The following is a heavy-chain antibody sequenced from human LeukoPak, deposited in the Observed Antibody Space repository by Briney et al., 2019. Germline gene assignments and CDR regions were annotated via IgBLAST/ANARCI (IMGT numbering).Heavy chain of an antibody. CDR1: GFTFSSYS. D-gene: IGHD2-15*01. CDR2: IKGKTDGGTT. CDR3: TTDPSCGGSCYTFFDY. J-gene: IGHJ4*02. Sequence: GGSLRLSCAASGFTFSSYSMNWVRQAPGKGLEWVGRIKGKTDGGTTDYAAPVKGRFTISRDDSKNTLYLQMNSLKTEDTAVYYCTTDPSCGGSCYTFFDYWGQGTLVTVSS. V-gene: IGHV3-15*01.